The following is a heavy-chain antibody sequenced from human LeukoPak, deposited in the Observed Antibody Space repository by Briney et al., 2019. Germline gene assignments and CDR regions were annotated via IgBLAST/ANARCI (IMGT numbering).Heavy chain of an antibody. Sequence: AGGSLRLSCAASGFTFSSYAMTWVRQAPGEGLEWVSSITGSGGNTYYADSVKGRFTISRDNSKNTLYLQMNSLRSEDMALYYCAKDFIGIKPDSFDIWGQGTLVTVSS. CDR3: AKDFIGIKPDSFDI. V-gene: IGHV3-23*01. CDR2: ITGSGGNT. J-gene: IGHJ3*02. D-gene: IGHD3-22*01. CDR1: GFTFSSYA.